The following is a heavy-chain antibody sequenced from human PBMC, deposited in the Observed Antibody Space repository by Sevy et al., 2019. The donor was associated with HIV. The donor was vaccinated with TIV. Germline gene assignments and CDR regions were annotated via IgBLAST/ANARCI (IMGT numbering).Heavy chain of an antibody. J-gene: IGHJ4*02. CDR1: GGSISGHY. Sequence: SETLSLTCTVSGGSISGHYWGWIRQSPGKGLEWIAYMYDSGSSNYNTSLRSRVTISVDTSKNQISLRLSSVTAADTAVYYCARGGALTYYDTSGFQNYFDSWGPGNLVTVSS. V-gene: IGHV4-59*11. CDR2: MYDSGSS. CDR3: ARGGALTYYDTSGFQNYFDS. D-gene: IGHD3-22*01.